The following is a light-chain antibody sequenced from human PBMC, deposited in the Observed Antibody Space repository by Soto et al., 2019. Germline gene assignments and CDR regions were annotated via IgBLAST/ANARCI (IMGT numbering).Light chain of an antibody. CDR1: QSVSSY. CDR3: QQRSNWPLT. Sequence: EIVLTQSPATLSLSPGERATLSCRASQSVSSYLAWYQQKPGQAPRLLIYDASNRATGIPARFSGSGSGTDFTLNISSLEPEDFAVYYCQQRSNWPLTLGQGTKVEIK. J-gene: IGKJ1*01. CDR2: DAS. V-gene: IGKV3-11*01.